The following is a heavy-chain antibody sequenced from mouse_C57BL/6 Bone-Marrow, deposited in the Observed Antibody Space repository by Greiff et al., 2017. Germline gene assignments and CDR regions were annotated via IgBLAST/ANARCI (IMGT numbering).Heavy chain of an antibody. Sequence: QVQLQPSGPGLLPPSQRLSITFPVSGFSLPSYVVPWFRPSPGKGLAWLGVIWRGGRTYYNAAFMSRLSITKENSKSQVFFKMNSLQADDTAIYDGAKRDDGYYGWFAYWGQGTLVTVSA. CDR2: IWRGGRT. V-gene: IGHV2-5*01. J-gene: IGHJ3*01. D-gene: IGHD2-3*01. CDR1: GFSLPSYV. CDR3: AKRDDGYYGWFAY.